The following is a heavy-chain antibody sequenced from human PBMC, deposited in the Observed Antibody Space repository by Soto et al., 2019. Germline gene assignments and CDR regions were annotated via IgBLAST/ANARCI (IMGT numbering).Heavy chain of an antibody. D-gene: IGHD3-22*01. CDR3: ARVARCFSASCYGFPSN. CDR2: INHSGST. J-gene: IGHJ4*02. V-gene: IGHV4-34*01. CDR1: GGSFSDYY. Sequence: PSETLSLTCAVYGGSFSDYYWTWIRQAPGKGLEWIGEINHSGSTNHNPSLKSRVTISVDTSKYQFSLTLTSVTAADTAVYHCARVARCFSASCYGFPSNWGQGTPVTVSS.